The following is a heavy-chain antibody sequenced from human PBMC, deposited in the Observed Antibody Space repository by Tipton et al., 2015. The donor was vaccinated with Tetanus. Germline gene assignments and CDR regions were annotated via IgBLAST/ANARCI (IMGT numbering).Heavy chain of an antibody. Sequence: TLSLTCTVSGSSITSTTHYWGWIRQAPGKGLEWIGIIYYSGSTYYNASLRSRVTISVDTSKNQFSLNMSSVTAADTAVYYCAILPKHWLAPRGAPWGQGILVTVSS. CDR2: IYYSGST. V-gene: IGHV4-39*07. J-gene: IGHJ5*02. CDR1: GSSITSTTHY. D-gene: IGHD6-19*01. CDR3: AILPKHWLAPRGAP.